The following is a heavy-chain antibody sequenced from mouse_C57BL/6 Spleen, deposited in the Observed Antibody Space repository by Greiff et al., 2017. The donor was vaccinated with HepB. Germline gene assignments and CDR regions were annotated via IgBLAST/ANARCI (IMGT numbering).Heavy chain of an antibody. V-gene: IGHV1-15*01. CDR2: IDPETGGT. D-gene: IGHD1-1*01. CDR1: GYTFTDYE. Sequence: QVQLQQSGAELVRPGASVTLSCKASGYTFTDYEMHWVKQTPVHGLEWIGAIDPETGGTAYNQKVKGKAILTADKSSSTAYMELRSLTSEDSAVYYCTSRSYYGSSYWFAYWGQGTLVTVSA. J-gene: IGHJ3*01. CDR3: TSRSYYGSSYWFAY.